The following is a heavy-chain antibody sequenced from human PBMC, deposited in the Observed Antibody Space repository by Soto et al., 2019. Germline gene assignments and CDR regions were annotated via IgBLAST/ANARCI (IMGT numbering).Heavy chain of an antibody. J-gene: IGHJ5*02. D-gene: IGHD3-16*02. CDR3: AEWGIYRWAYFDP. CDR2: ISSGSDII. Sequence: GGSLRLSCAPGYNLTPYPVNWVRQAPGKGLEWVAYISSGSDIIYYADSVKGRFSISRDTAKNLVFLQMKILREDDTAVYYCAEWGIYRWAYFDPWGQGTQVTVSS. CDR1: GYNLTPYP. V-gene: IGHV3-48*02.